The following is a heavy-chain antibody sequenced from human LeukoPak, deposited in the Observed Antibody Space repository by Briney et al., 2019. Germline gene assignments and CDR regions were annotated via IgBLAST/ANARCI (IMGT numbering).Heavy chain of an antibody. Sequence: ASVKVSCKASGYSFNSYGFSWIRQAPGQGLEWMGWISANNGNTYYAEKFQGRVSMTTDTSTATAYMELRTLRSDDTAVYYCARDLGYGGNSYDYWGQGTLVTVSS. CDR1: GYSFNSYG. V-gene: IGHV1-18*01. CDR3: ARDLGYGGNSYDY. CDR2: ISANNGNT. J-gene: IGHJ4*02. D-gene: IGHD4-23*01.